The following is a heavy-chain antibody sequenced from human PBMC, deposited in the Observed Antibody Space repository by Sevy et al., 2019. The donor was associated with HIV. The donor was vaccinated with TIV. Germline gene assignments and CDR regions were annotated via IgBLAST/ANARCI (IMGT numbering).Heavy chain of an antibody. D-gene: IGHD5-18*01. CDR1: GLTFSSDS. V-gene: IGHV3-48*02. Sequence: GGSLRLSCVVSGLTFSSDSMNWVRQAPGKGLEWLAYVSSSSRTIYYADSVEGRFTISRDNDKKSVFLQMNNLRDEDVATYYCARDVDTPFVRSFDSWGQGTLVTVSS. CDR3: ARDVDTPFVRSFDS. J-gene: IGHJ4*02. CDR2: VSSSSRTI.